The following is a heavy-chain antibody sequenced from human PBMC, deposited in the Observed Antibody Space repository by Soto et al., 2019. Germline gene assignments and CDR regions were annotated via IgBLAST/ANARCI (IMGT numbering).Heavy chain of an antibody. Sequence: EVQLVESGGGLVKPGGSLRLSCAASGFTFSNAWMSWVRQAPGKGLEWVGRIKSNTDGGTIDYAAPVKGRFTISREDSKNTLYLQMNGLNTEVTAGDYCNTGIGSFSGYERGYWGQGTLVTVSS. CDR2: IKSNTDGGTI. V-gene: IGHV3-15*01. CDR3: NTGIGSFSGYERGY. D-gene: IGHD5-12*01. J-gene: IGHJ4*01. CDR1: GFTFSNAW.